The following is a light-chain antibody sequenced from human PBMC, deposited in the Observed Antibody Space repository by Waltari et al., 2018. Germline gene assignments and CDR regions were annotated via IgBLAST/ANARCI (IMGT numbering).Light chain of an antibody. V-gene: IGKV3-20*01. Sequence: EIMLTQSPGTLSLSPGERATLSCRASQSISRFLAWYQQKPGQAPRLLIYDASTRATGIPDRFSGSGSGTDFSLTISRLEPEDIAVYYCQKYGNLPATFGQGTKVEIK. CDR1: QSISRF. J-gene: IGKJ1*01. CDR3: QKYGNLPAT. CDR2: DAS.